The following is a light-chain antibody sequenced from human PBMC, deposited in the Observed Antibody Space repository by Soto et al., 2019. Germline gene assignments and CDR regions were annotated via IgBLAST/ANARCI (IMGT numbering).Light chain of an antibody. J-gene: IGKJ3*01. V-gene: IGKV1-39*01. Sequence: DIQMTQSPSSLSASVGDRVTITCRASQTIIRYLNWYQQKPGRAPNLLIYAASSLQSGVPSRFSGSGSGTDFPLTISSLQPEDFATYYCQQSYSTLFTFGPGTKVEIK. CDR1: QTIIRY. CDR3: QQSYSTLFT. CDR2: AAS.